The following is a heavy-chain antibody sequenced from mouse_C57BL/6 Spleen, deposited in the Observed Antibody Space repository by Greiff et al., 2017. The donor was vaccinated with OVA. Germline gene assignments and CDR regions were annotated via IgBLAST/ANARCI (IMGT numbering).Heavy chain of an antibody. CDR1: GYTFTSYW. J-gene: IGHJ2*01. D-gene: IGHD1-1*01. CDR3: AREAYYGSSLFDY. V-gene: IGHV1-64*01. CDR2: IHPNSGST. Sequence: QVQLQQPGAELVKPGASVKLSCKASGYTFTSYWMHWVKQRPGQGLEWIGMIHPNSGSTNYNEKFKSKATLTVDKSSSTAYMQLSSLTSEDSAVYYCAREAYYGSSLFDYWGQGTTLTVSS.